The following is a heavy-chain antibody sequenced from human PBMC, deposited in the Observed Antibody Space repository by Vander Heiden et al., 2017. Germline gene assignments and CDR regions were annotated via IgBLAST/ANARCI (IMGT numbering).Heavy chain of an antibody. CDR3: ARPKWRGRSGYPTDV. Sequence: QVQLVESGGGVVQPGRSLRRSCAASGFTFSGYAMHWVRQAPGKGLEWVAVISYDGSNKYYADSVKGRFTISRDNSKNTLYLQMNSLRAEDTAVYYCARPKWRGRSGYPTDVWGQGTTVTVSS. D-gene: IGHD3-3*01. CDR2: ISYDGSNK. V-gene: IGHV3-30*04. J-gene: IGHJ6*02. CDR1: GFTFSGYA.